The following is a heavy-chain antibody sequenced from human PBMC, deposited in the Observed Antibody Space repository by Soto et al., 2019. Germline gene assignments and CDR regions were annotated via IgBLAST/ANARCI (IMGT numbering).Heavy chain of an antibody. CDR2: IIPILGIA. CDR1: GGTFSSYT. J-gene: IGHJ6*02. V-gene: IGHV1-69*08. CDR3: AREERGVVPAAISYYYGMDV. D-gene: IGHD2-2*01. Sequence: QVQLVQSGAEVKKPGSSVKVSCKASGGTFSSYTISWVRQAPGQGLEWMGRIIPILGIANYAQKFQGRVTITADKSTRTAYMELSMLRSEDTAVYYCAREERGVVPAAISYYYGMDVWGQGTTVTVSS.